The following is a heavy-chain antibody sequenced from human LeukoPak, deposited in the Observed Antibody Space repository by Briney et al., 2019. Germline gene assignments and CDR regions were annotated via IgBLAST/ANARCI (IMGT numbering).Heavy chain of an antibody. CDR2: IIPIFGTA. D-gene: IGHD3-22*01. CDR1: GGTFSSYA. J-gene: IGHJ4*02. CDR3: AILTRDYYDSSGYYYADPRDIDY. Sequence: SVKVSCKASGGTFSSYAISWVRQAPGQGLEWMGGIIPIFGTANYAQKFQGRVTITADESTSTAYMELSSLRSEDTAVYYCAILTRDYYDSSGYYYADPRDIDYWGQGTLVTVSS. V-gene: IGHV1-69*13.